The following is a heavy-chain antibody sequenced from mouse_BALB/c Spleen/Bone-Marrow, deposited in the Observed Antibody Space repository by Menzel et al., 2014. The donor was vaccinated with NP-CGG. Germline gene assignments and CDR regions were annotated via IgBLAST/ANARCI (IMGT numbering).Heavy chain of an antibody. CDR1: GFTFSSFG. V-gene: IGHV5-17*02. Sequence: EVKVVESGGGLVQPGGSRKLSCAASGFTFSSFGMHWVRQAPEKGLEWVVYISNGSSTIYYADTVKGRFTISRDNPKNTLFLQMTSLRSEDTAMYYCARKGAMITHYYAMDYWGQGTSVTVSS. J-gene: IGHJ4*01. CDR2: ISNGSSTI. D-gene: IGHD2-4*01. CDR3: ARKGAMITHYYAMDY.